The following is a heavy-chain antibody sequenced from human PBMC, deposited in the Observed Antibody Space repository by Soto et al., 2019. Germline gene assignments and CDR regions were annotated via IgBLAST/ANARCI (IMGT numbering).Heavy chain of an antibody. J-gene: IGHJ6*02. CDR3: AKGAPRYSPAILAV. CDR1: EFSFGGYA. V-gene: IGHV3-23*01. D-gene: IGHD5-18*01. Sequence: GGSLRLSCAASEFSFGGYAMSWVRQAPGKGLEWVSGISGSGGTTFYADSVKGRFTISRDNSESTLYLQMNSLRAEDTAVYYYAKGAPRYSPAILAVWVQGTTGTVPS. CDR2: ISGSGGTT.